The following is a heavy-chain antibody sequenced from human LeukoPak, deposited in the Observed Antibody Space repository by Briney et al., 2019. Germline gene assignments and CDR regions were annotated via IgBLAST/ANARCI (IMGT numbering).Heavy chain of an antibody. J-gene: IGHJ5*02. CDR2: ISAYNRNT. V-gene: IGHV1-18*01. D-gene: IGHD3-22*01. CDR3: ARDRALYDSSGYYSA. CDR1: GYTFTSYG. Sequence: ASVKVSCKASGYTFTSYGISWVRQAPGQGVEWMGWISAYNRNTNSAQKLQGRVTMTTDTSPSTAYMELRSLRSDDTVVYYCARDRALYDSSGYYSAWGQGTLVTVSS.